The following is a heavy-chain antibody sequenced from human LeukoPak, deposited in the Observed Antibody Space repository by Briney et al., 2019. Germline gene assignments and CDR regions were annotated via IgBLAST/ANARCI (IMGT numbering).Heavy chain of an antibody. J-gene: IGHJ5*02. CDR3: ARDWELGPWFDP. Sequence: GGSLRLSCAASGFTFSSYVMRWVRQAPGKGLEWVAVIWYDGSNKYYADSVKGRFTISRDNSKNTLYLQMNSLRAEDTAVYYCARDWELGPWFDPWGQGTLVTVSS. D-gene: IGHD1-26*01. V-gene: IGHV3-33*08. CDR1: GFTFSSYV. CDR2: IWYDGSNK.